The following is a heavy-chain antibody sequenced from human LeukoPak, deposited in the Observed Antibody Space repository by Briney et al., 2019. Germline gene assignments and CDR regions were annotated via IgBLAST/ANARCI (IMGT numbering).Heavy chain of an antibody. CDR2: IWNDGSHQ. CDR1: GFSFSSYG. CDR3: ARDATEYGDSHFDW. V-gene: IGHV3-33*01. Sequence: PGRPLRLSCSASGFSFSSYGMHWVRQAPGKGLEWVAVIWNDGSHQYYADSEKGRFTISRDNSRNTVYLQMNRLRVDDTAVYYCARDATEYGDSHFDWWGQGTLVTVSS. D-gene: IGHD4-17*01. J-gene: IGHJ4*02.